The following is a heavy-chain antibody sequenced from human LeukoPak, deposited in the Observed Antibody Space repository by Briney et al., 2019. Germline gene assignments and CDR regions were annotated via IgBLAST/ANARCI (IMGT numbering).Heavy chain of an antibody. V-gene: IGHV3-23*01. CDR1: GLSFSSYA. CDR3: AKSVTTFNWYFDL. J-gene: IGHJ2*01. Sequence: PGGSLRLSCAASGLSFSSYAMNWVRQAPGKGLERVSVISGSGGSTNYADSVKGRFTISRDNSKNTLYLQMNSLRAEDTAIYYCAKSVTTFNWYFDLWGRGTLVTVSS. D-gene: IGHD4-17*01. CDR2: ISGSGGST.